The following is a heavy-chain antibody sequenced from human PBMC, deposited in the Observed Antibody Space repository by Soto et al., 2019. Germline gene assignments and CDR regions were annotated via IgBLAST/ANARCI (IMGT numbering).Heavy chain of an antibody. CDR2: IIPIFGTA. V-gene: IGHV1-69*12. Sequence: QVQLVQSGAEVKKPGSSVKVSCKASGGTFSSYAISWVRQAPGQGLEWMGGIIPIFGTANYAQKFQGRVTITADESTSTGYMELSILRSEDTAVYYCASQMGATGTYEHYYGMDVWGQGTTVTFSS. CDR1: GGTFSSYA. J-gene: IGHJ6*02. D-gene: IGHD1-1*01. CDR3: ASQMGATGTYEHYYGMDV.